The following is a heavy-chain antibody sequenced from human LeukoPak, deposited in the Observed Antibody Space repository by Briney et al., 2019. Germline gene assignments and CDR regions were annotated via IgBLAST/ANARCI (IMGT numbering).Heavy chain of an antibody. Sequence: PETLSLTCAVYGESFSGYYWSWIRQPPGKGLEWIGEINHTGSTNYNPSLKSRVTISIDTSKNQFSLKLTSVTAADAAVYYCARVYCSSTSCYNDAFDIWGQGTMVTVSS. CDR3: ARVYCSSTSCYNDAFDI. CDR2: INHTGST. D-gene: IGHD2-2*02. V-gene: IGHV4-34*01. CDR1: GESFSGYY. J-gene: IGHJ3*02.